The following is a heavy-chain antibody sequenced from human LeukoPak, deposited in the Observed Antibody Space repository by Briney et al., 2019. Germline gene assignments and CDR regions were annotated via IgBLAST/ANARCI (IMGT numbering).Heavy chain of an antibody. D-gene: IGHD2-15*01. J-gene: IGHJ4*02. CDR3: ARQYSW. V-gene: IGHV3-23*01. CDR1: GFTFSDYA. CDR2: IRGTGGTT. Sequence: GGSLRLSCAASGFTFSDYALIWVRQAPGKGLEGISAIRGTGGTTYYADSVKGRFTISRHNSKNTLYLQMNSLRAEDTAVYYCARQYSWWGQGTLATVSS.